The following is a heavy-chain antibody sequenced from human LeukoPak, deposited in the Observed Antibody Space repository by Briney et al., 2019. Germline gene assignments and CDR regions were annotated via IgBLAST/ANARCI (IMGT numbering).Heavy chain of an antibody. CDR2: ISSSSSYI. CDR3: ARGSTYYDSSGQVPFDY. CDR1: GFTFSSYS. D-gene: IGHD3-22*01. V-gene: IGHV3-21*01. Sequence: GGSLRLSCAASGFTFSSYSMNWVRQAPGKGLEWVSSISSSSSYIYYADSVKGRFTISRDNAKNSLYLQMNRQRAEDTAVYYCARGSTYYDSSGQVPFDYWGQGTLVTVSS. J-gene: IGHJ4*02.